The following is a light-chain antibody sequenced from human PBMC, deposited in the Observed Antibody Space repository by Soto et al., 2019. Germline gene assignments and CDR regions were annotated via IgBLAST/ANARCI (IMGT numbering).Light chain of an antibody. V-gene: IGLV1-51*01. J-gene: IGLJ2*01. CDR3: VTWDNSLSAPVV. CDR2: DNN. Sequence: QSVLTQPPSVSAAPGQKVTISCSGGSSNIGSNYVSWYQHFPGTAPRLLIYDNNKRPSGIPDRFSGSKSGTSATLGITGLQTGDEADYYCVTWDNSLSAPVVFGGGTKVTVL. CDR1: SSNIGSNY.